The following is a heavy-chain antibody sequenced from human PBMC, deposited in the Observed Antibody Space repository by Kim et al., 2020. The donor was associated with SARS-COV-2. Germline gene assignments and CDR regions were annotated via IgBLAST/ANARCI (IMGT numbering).Heavy chain of an antibody. V-gene: IGHV4-59*01. CDR3: ARNNALDI. J-gene: IGHJ3*02. Sequence: TGRTNSNPSPQSRVTISLDTSKNQFSLKLNSVTAADTAVYYCARNNALDIWGQGTMVTVSS. CDR2: TGRT.